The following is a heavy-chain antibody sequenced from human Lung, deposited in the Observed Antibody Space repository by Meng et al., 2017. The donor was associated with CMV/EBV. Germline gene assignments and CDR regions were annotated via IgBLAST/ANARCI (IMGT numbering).Heavy chain of an antibody. J-gene: IGHJ6*02. CDR2: ISSSYAV. CDR1: GFRFSDYY. CDR3: ARVLLDVRGWYYQGMDV. V-gene: IGHV3-11*04. D-gene: IGHD6-19*01. Sequence: GGSXRLXXAASGFRFSDYYMTWIRQAPGKGLEWVSYISSSYAVDYADSLKGRFTISRDNATNSLYLQMSSLRAEETAVYYCARVLLDVRGWYYQGMDVWGQGTTVXVSS.